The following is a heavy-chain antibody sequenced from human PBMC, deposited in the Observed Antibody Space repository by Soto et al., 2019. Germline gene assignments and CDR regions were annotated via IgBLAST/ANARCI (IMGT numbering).Heavy chain of an antibody. CDR1: GYTLTELS. D-gene: IGHD2-2*01. V-gene: IGHV1-24*01. CDR3: ATVGGLGYCSSTSCYDY. J-gene: IGHJ4*02. CDR2: FDPEDGET. Sequence: ASVKVSCKVSGYTLTELSMHWVRQAPGKGLEWMGGFDPEDGETIYAQKFQGRVTMTEDTSTDTAYMELSSLRSEDTAVYYCATVGGLGYCSSTSCYDYWGQGTLVTVS.